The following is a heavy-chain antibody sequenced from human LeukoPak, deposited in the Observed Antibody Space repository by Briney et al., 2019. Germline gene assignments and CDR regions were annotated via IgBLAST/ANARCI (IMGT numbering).Heavy chain of an antibody. J-gene: IGHJ5*02. CDR2: IYHSGST. D-gene: IGHD3-10*01. CDR1: GYSISSGYY. CDR3: AAGLPMVRGVIPSYNWFDP. V-gene: IGHV4-38-2*02. Sequence: SETLSLTCTVSGYSISSGYYWGWIRQPPGKGLEWIGTIYHSGSTYYNPSLKSRVTISVDTSKNQFSLKLSSVTAADTAVYYCAAGLPMVRGVIPSYNWFDPWGQGTLVTVSS.